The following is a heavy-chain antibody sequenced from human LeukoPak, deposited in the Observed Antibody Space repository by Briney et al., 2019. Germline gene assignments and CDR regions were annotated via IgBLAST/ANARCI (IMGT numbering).Heavy chain of an antibody. V-gene: IGHV3-33*01. J-gene: IGHJ3*02. CDR3: ARVWVGRAAFDI. Sequence: PGRSLRLSCAASGFTFSSYGMHWVRQAPGKGLEWVAVIWYGGSNKYYADSVKGRFTISRDNSKNTLYLQMNSLRAEDTAVYYCARVWVGRAAFDIWGRGTIVTVSS. CDR2: IWYGGSNK. CDR1: GFTFSSYG. D-gene: IGHD3-10*01.